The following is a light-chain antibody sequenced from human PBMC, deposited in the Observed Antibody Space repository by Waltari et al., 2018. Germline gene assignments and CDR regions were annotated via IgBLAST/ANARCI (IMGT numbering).Light chain of an antibody. CDR3: AVWDDSLNGPL. Sequence: QSVLTQPPSASGTPGQRVSISCSGSDSNIGSNTVNWYRQLPGTAPKLLIFTTDQRPSGVPDRFSGSKSGTSASLAIIGLQSEDEAEYHCAVWDDSLNGPLFGGGTKLTVL. CDR1: DSNIGSNT. J-gene: IGLJ2*01. V-gene: IGLV1-44*01. CDR2: TTD.